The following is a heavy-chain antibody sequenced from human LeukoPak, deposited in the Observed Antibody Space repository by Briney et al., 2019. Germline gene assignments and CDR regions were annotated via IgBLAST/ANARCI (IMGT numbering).Heavy chain of an antibody. CDR2: INPSSGGT. Sequence: ASVKVSCKASGYTFTGYYMHWVRQAPGQGLEWMGWINPSSGGTNYAQKFQGRVTMTRDTSISTAYMELSRLRSDDTAVYYCARDRGMGWFDPWGQGTLVTVSS. D-gene: IGHD3-10*01. J-gene: IGHJ5*02. V-gene: IGHV1-2*02. CDR1: GYTFTGYY. CDR3: ARDRGMGWFDP.